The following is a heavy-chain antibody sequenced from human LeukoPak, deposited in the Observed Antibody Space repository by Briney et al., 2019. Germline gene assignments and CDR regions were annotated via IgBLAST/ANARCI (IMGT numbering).Heavy chain of an antibody. J-gene: IGHJ4*02. Sequence: ASVKVSCKASGYTFTGYYMHWVRQAPGQGLEWTGWINPNSGGTNHAQKFQGRVTMTRDTSISTAYMELSRLRSDDTAMYYCARRGVYYYDSSGRANYYFDFWGQGTLVTVSS. CDR1: GYTFTGYY. CDR2: INPNSGGT. V-gene: IGHV1-2*02. CDR3: ARRGVYYYDSSGRANYYFDF. D-gene: IGHD3-22*01.